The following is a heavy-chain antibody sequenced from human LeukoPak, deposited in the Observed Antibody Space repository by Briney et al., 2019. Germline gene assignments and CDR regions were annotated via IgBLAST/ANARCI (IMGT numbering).Heavy chain of an antibody. CDR2: ISSTWSTT. D-gene: IGHD6-6*01. Sequence: GGSLRLSCTASGFSFSVHWMHWARHLPGKGLVWVSRISSTWSTTSYADSVKGRFTVSRDNAKNTLYLQVNNLRAEDTAVYYCARGPNSNWSGLDFWGQGTLLTVSS. V-gene: IGHV3-74*01. CDR1: GFSFSVHW. CDR3: ARGPNSNWSGLDF. J-gene: IGHJ4*02.